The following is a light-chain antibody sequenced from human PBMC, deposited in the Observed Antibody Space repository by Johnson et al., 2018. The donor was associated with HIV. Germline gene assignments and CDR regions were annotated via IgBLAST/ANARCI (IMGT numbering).Light chain of an antibody. CDR3: GTWDSSLSAGGV. V-gene: IGLV1-51*01. CDR2: DNN. CDR1: SSNIGNNY. J-gene: IGLJ1*01. Sequence: QSMLTQPPSVSAAPGQKVTISCSGSSSNIGNNYVSWYQQLPGTAPKLLIYDNNKRPSGIPDRFSGSKSGTSATLGITGHQTGDEADYYCGTWDSSLSAGGVFGTGTKVTFL.